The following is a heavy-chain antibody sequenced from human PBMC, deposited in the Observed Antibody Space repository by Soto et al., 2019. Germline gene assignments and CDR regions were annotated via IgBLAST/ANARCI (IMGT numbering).Heavy chain of an antibody. V-gene: IGHV1-69*01. D-gene: IGHD3-9*01. CDR1: GGTFSSYA. J-gene: IGHJ6*02. CDR3: ARSLGLRYFDWLSRGTSQNSSYCMDV. Sequence: QVQLVQSGAEVKKPGSSVKVSCKASGGTFSSYAISWVRQAPGQGLEWMGWIIPIFGTANYAQNFQGRVTITADESTSTAYMELSSLRSEDTAVYYCARSLGLRYFDWLSRGTSQNSSYCMDVWGQGTTDTVS. CDR2: IIPIFGTA.